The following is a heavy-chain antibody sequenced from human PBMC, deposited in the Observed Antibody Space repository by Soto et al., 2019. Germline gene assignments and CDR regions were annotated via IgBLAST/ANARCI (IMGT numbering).Heavy chain of an antibody. D-gene: IGHD3-9*01. CDR2: ISAYNGNT. J-gene: IGHJ4*02. CDR1: GYTFTSYG. V-gene: IGHV1-18*01. Sequence: ASVKVSCKASGYTFTSYGISWVRQAPGQGLEWMGWISAYNGNTNYAQKLQGRVTMTTDTSTSTAYMELRSLRSDDTAVYYCARLSFYDILNGYYQEYWGQGTLVTVSS. CDR3: ARLSFYDILNGYYQEY.